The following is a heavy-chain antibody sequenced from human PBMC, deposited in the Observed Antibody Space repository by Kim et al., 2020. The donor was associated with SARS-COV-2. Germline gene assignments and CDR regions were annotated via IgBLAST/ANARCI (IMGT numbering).Heavy chain of an antibody. CDR1: GFTFSSYG. Sequence: GGSLRLSCAASGFTFSSYGMHWVRQAPGKGLEWVAVIWYDGSNKYYADSVKGRFTISRDNSKNTLYLQMNSLRAEDTAVYYCAKDQEWLRFSFDYWGQGTLVTVSS. CDR3: AKDQEWLRFSFDY. V-gene: IGHV3-33*06. D-gene: IGHD5-12*01. J-gene: IGHJ4*02. CDR2: IWYDGSNK.